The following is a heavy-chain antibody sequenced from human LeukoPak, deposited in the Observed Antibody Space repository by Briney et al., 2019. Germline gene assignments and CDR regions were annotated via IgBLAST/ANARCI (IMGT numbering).Heavy chain of an antibody. CDR2: SIGYSGKA. D-gene: IGHD1-1*01. CDR1: GYTFTSYA. CDR3: ARGKTIDY. J-gene: IGHJ4*02. V-gene: IGHV1-18*01. Sequence: ASVKVSCKASGYTFTSYAMNWVRQAPGQGLEWIGWSIGYSGKANYAQKLQDRVTMTTDLSTSTVYMELKSLTSDDTAIYYCARGKTIDYWGQGTLVTVSS.